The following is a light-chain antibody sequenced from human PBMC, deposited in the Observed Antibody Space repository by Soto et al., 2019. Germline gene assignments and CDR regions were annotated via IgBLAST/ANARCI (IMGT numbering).Light chain of an antibody. Sequence: DIQMTQSPSSLSASVGDRVTITCRASQGIGNDLGWYQQKPGKAPKRLIYAASSLQSGLPSRFSGSGSGTEFTLTISSLQPEDFAVYYCLQHNSYPLTFGQGTKVEIK. CDR2: AAS. V-gene: IGKV1-17*01. CDR3: LQHNSYPLT. J-gene: IGKJ1*01. CDR1: QGIGND.